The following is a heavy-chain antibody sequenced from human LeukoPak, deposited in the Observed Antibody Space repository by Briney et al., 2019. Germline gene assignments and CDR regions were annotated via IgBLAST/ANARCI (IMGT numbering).Heavy chain of an antibody. J-gene: IGHJ6*02. CDR1: GGSFSGYY. CDR3: ARFGPINKHSSGWYYYYYYGMDV. Sequence: PSETLSLTCAVYGGSFSGYYWSWIRQPPGKGLEWVGEINHSGSTNYNPSLKSRVTISVDTSKNQFSLKLSSVTAADTAVYYCARFGPINKHSSGWYYYYYYGMDVWGQGTTVTVSS. CDR2: INHSGST. D-gene: IGHD6-19*01. V-gene: IGHV4-34*01.